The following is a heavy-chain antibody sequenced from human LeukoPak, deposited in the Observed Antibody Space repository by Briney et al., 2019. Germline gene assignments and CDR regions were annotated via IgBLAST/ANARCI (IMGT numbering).Heavy chain of an antibody. J-gene: IGHJ4*02. D-gene: IGHD4-11*01. Sequence: SETLSLTCTVSGYSISSGYYWDWIRQPPGKGLEWIGTLSHSGSSYYNPSLKSRVTISVDTSKNQFSLKLSSVTAADTAVYYCARHTSPILTTKVDYWGQGTLVTVSS. CDR3: ARHTSPILTTKVDY. V-gene: IGHV4-38-2*02. CDR2: LSHSGSS. CDR1: GYSISSGYY.